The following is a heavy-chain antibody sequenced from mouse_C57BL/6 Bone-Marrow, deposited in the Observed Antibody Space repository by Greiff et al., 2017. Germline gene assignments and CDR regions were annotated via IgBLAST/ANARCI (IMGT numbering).Heavy chain of an antibody. J-gene: IGHJ4*01. CDR2: IWSGGST. CDR1: GFSLTSYG. V-gene: IGHV2-2*01. CDR3: ARNSDYEGVDY. Sequence: VKLMESGPGLVQPSQSLSITCTVSGFSLTSYGVHWVRQSPGKGLEWLGVIWSGGSTDYNAAFISRLSISKDNSKSQVFFKMNSLQADDTAIYYCARNSDYEGVDYWGQGTSVTVSS. D-gene: IGHD2-4*01.